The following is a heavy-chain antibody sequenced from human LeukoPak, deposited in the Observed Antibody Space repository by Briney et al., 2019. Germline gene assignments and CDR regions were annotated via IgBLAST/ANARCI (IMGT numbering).Heavy chain of an antibody. CDR2: ISGSGGST. J-gene: IGHJ5*02. D-gene: IGHD3-10*01. V-gene: IGHV3-23*01. Sequence: QPGGSLRLSCVASGFTFSNYNMNWVRQAPGKGLEWVSAISGSGGSTDYADSVKGRFTISRDNSKNTLYLQMNSLRAEDTAVYYCAKSMERITMVRGRFDPWGQGTLVTVSS. CDR1: GFTFSNYN. CDR3: AKSMERITMVRGRFDP.